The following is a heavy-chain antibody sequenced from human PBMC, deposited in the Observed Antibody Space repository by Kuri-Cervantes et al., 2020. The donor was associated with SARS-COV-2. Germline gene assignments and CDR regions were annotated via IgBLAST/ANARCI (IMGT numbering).Heavy chain of an antibody. CDR1: GFTFRTYA. Sequence: GESLKISCVASGFTFRTYAVHWVRQPPGKGLEWVAVISYDESNKYYADSVKGRFTISRDNSKNTLYLQMNGLRVEDTALYYCTRRGSTRITISPYSMAAWGQGTTVTVSS. D-gene: IGHD3-3*01. J-gene: IGHJ6*02. V-gene: IGHV3-30*04. CDR2: ISYDESNK. CDR3: TRRGSTRITISPYSMAA.